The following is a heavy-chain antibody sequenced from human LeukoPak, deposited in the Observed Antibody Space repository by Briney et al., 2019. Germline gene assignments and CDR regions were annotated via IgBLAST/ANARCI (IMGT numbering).Heavy chain of an antibody. Sequence: ASVKVSCKASGYNFISSGVTWVRQAPGQGLEWMGWISAYNGNTNYAQKLQGRVTMTTDTSTSTAYMELRSLRSDDTAVYYCAREGLGGSGSYYGYYYYYYGMDVWGQGTTVTVSS. CDR2: ISAYNGNT. CDR3: AREGLGGSGSYYGYYYYYYGMDV. V-gene: IGHV1-18*04. J-gene: IGHJ6*02. CDR1: GYNFISSG. D-gene: IGHD3-10*01.